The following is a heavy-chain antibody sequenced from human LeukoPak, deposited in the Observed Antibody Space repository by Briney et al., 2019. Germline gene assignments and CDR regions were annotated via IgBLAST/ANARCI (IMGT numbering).Heavy chain of an antibody. J-gene: IGHJ4*02. D-gene: IGHD5-24*01. CDR3: ARRRDGYNYYFDY. Sequence: GESLKTSCKGSGYSFTSYWIGWVRQMPGKGLEWMGIIYPGDSDTRYSPSFQGQVTISADKSISTAYLQWSTLKASDTAMYYCARRRDGYNYYFDYWGQGTLVTVSS. CDR1: GYSFTSYW. V-gene: IGHV5-51*01. CDR2: IYPGDSDT.